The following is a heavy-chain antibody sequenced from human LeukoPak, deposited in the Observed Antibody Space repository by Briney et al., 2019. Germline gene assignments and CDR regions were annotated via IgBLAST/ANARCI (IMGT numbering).Heavy chain of an antibody. CDR2: ISYDGSNK. CDR3: AKDSADIVVVPDWPAGLVGGMDV. J-gene: IGHJ6*04. V-gene: IGHV3-30*18. Sequence: PGGSLRLSCAASGFTFSSYGMHWVRQAPGKGLEWVAVISYDGSNKYYADSVKGRFTISRDNSKNTLYLQMNSLRAEDTAVYYCAKDSADIVVVPDWPAGLVGGMDVWGKGTTVTVSS. D-gene: IGHD2-2*01. CDR1: GFTFSSYG.